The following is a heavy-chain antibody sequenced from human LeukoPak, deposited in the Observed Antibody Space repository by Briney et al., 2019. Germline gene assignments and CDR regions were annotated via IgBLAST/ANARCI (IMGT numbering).Heavy chain of an antibody. CDR2: IYYSKNT. V-gene: IGHV4-59*05. Sequence: PSETLSLTCTVTGGSISSRYWSWIRQPPGKGLEWIGSIYYSKNTYYNPSLKSRVTISADTSKNQFSLTLGSVSATDTAVYYCVSPRGFSYGYFDYWGQGTLVTVSS. CDR1: GGSISSRY. D-gene: IGHD5-18*01. J-gene: IGHJ4*02. CDR3: VSPRGFSYGYFDY.